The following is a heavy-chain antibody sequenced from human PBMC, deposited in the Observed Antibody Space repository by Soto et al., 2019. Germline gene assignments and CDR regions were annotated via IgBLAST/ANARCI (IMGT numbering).Heavy chain of an antibody. V-gene: IGHV3-21*01. Sequence: EVQLVESGGGLVKPGGSLRLSCAASGFTFSSYSMNWVRQAPGKGLEWVSSISSSSSYIYYADSVKGRFTISRDNAKNSLYLQMNSLRAEDTAVYYCARDGVSAGNGGTDYWGQGTLVTVSS. CDR3: ARDGVSAGNGGTDY. CDR1: GFTFSSYS. J-gene: IGHJ4*02. CDR2: ISSSSSYI. D-gene: IGHD6-13*01.